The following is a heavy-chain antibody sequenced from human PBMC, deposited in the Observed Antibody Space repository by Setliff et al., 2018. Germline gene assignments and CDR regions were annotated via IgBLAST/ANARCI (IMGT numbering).Heavy chain of an antibody. V-gene: IGHV3-49*04. Sequence: GGSLRLSCAASGFTFSSYAMSWVRQAPGKGLEWVGFSRSKAYGGTTEYAASVKGRFTISRDDSKSIAYLQMNSLKTEDTAVYYCTYYCSSTSCYRDLDWFDPWGQGTLVTVSS. J-gene: IGHJ5*02. D-gene: IGHD2-2*01. CDR2: SRSKAYGGTT. CDR1: GFTFSSYA. CDR3: TYYCSSTSCYRDLDWFDP.